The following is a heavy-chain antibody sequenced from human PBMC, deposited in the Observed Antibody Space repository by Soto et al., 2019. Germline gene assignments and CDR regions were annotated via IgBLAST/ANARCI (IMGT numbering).Heavy chain of an antibody. CDR3: ARTNVEGYYYYGMDV. J-gene: IGHJ6*02. CDR1: VDTLTIYD. CDR2: MNPNSGNT. D-gene: IGHD3-16*01. Sequence: ASVTVSCTSSVDTLTIYDMKCVRQATGQGLEWMGWMNPNSGNTDYAQKFQGRVTMTRDTSISTAYMELSRLRSDDTAVYYCARTNVEGYYYYGMDVWGQGTTVTVSS. V-gene: IGHV1-8*01.